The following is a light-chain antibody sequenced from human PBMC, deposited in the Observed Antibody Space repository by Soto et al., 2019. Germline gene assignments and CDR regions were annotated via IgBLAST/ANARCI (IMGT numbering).Light chain of an antibody. J-gene: IGKJ5*01. V-gene: IGKV3-20*01. CDR3: QQYGTSPSP. Sequence: EIVVTQSPSTLSLSTGERATLSCRASQSVRNYLAWYQQTPGQAPRLLIYSASTRATGIPDRFSGSGSGTDFTLTISRLEPEDFAVYYCQQYGTSPSPFARGTRLEIK. CDR2: SAS. CDR1: QSVRNY.